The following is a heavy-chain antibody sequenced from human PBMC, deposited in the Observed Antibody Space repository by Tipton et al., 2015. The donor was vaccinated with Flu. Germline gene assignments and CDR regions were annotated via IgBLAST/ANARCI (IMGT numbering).Heavy chain of an antibody. J-gene: IGHJ6*02. V-gene: IGHV4-34*01. CDR1: GGSFSGYY. CDR2: INHSGST. D-gene: IGHD6-6*01. Sequence: LRLSCAVYGGSFSGYYWSWIRQPPGKGLEWIGEINHSGSTNYNPSLKSRVTISVDTSKNQFSLKLSSVTAADTAVYYCARGSIAARPGYYYYYGMDVWGQGTTVTVSS. CDR3: ARGSIAARPGYYYYYGMDV.